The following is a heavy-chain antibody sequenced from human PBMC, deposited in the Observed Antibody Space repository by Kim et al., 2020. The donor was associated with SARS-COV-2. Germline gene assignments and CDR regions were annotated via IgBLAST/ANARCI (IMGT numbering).Heavy chain of an antibody. V-gene: IGHV4-34*01. J-gene: IGHJ6*02. CDR1: GGSFSGYY. D-gene: IGHD6-13*01. CDR2: INHSGST. Sequence: SETLSLTCAAYGGSFSGYYWSWIRQPPGKGLEWIGEINHSGSTNYNPSLKSRVTISVDTTKNQSSLKLSPVTAAETAVYYCARSGRQQLVRSPYYYYGMDVWGQGTTVTLSS. CDR3: ARSGRQQLVRSPYYYYGMDV.